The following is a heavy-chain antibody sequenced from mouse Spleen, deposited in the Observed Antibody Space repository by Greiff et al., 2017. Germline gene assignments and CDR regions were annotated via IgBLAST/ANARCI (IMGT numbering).Heavy chain of an antibody. Sequence: EVQGVESGGGLVKPGGSLKLSCAASGFTFSSYAMSWVRQTPEKRLEWVATISSGGSYTYYPDSVKGRFTISRDNAKNTLYLQMSSLRSEDTAMYYCARQGIYYGTFYAMDYWGQGTSVTVSS. CDR2: ISSGGSYT. D-gene: IGHD2-1*01. CDR1: GFTFSSYA. J-gene: IGHJ4*01. CDR3: ARQGIYYGTFYAMDY. V-gene: IGHV5-9-3*01.